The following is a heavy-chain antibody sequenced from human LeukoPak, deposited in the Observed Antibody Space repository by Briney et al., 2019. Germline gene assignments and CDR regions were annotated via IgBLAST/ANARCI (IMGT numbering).Heavy chain of an antibody. Sequence: ASVKVSCKASGYTFTSYCMHWVRQAPGQGLEWMGIINPSGGSTSYAQKFQGRVTMTRDTSTSTVYMELSSLRSEDTAVYYCARDLTDYYDSSGPFRDYWGQGTLVTVSS. CDR1: GYTFTSYC. CDR2: INPSGGST. CDR3: ARDLTDYYDSSGPFRDY. D-gene: IGHD3-22*01. V-gene: IGHV1-46*01. J-gene: IGHJ4*02.